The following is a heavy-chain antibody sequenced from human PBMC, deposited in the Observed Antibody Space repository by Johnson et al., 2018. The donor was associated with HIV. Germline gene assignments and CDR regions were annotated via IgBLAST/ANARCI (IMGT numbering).Heavy chain of an antibody. D-gene: IGHD3-16*01. CDR2: IRSKANSYAT. V-gene: IGHV3-73*01. J-gene: IGHJ3*02. Sequence: EVQLVESGGALVQPGGSLRLSCAGSGFTFSGSAMHWVRQASGKGLEWVGRIRSKANSYATAYAASVKGRFTISRDDSKNTAYLQMNSLKTEDTAVYYCTRRGVMGAFDIWGQGTMVTVSS. CDR1: GFTFSGSA. CDR3: TRRGVMGAFDI.